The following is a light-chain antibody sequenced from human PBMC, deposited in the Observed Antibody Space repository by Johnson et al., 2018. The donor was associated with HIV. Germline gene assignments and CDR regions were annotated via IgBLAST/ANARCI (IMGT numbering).Light chain of an antibody. V-gene: IGLV1-51*01. CDR3: GTWDSSLSAPYV. CDR1: SSNIGRNY. CDR2: ENN. Sequence: QSVLTQPPSVSAAPGQKVTISCSGSSSNIGRNYVSWYQQLPGTAPTLLIFENNKRPSGIPDRFSGSKSGTSATLGITGLQTEDEADYFCGTWDSSLSAPYVFGTGTKVTVL. J-gene: IGLJ1*01.